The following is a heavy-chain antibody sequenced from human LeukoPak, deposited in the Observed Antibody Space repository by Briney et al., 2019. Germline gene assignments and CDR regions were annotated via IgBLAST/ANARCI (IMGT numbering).Heavy chain of an antibody. J-gene: IGHJ4*02. CDR3: ARILDSAWGELGY. D-gene: IGHD6-19*01. V-gene: IGHV3-20*04. Sequence: GGSLRLSCAASGFTFSHYAMTWVRQAPGKGLEWVSGTNRRGDITGYADFVKGRFTISRDNAKNTLYLQMNSLRAEDTAVYYCARILDSAWGELGYWGQGTLVTVSS. CDR2: TNRRGDIT. CDR1: GFTFSHYA.